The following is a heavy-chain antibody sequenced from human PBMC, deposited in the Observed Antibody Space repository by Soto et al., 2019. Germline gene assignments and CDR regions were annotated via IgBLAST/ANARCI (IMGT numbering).Heavy chain of an antibody. CDR2: INAGNGNT. V-gene: IGHV1-3*05. D-gene: IGHD1-20*01. CDR1: GYTFTSYA. CDR3: ARGITLPTPLDY. J-gene: IGHJ4*02. Sequence: QVQLVQSGAEEKKPGASVKVSCKASGYTFTSYAMHWVRQAPGQRLEWMGWINAGNGNTKYSQKFRCRVTITRDTSASTAYMELSSLRSEDTAVYYGARGITLPTPLDYWGQGTLVTVSS.